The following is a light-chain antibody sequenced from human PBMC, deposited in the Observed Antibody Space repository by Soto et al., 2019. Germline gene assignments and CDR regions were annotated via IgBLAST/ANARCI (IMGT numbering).Light chain of an antibody. CDR3: LQHYSWPWT. Sequence: EIVMTQSPRTVSVFPGETVTLSCRASQSVSGYLDWFHQKPGQAPRLVLLRIFTRAIGVPARFSGSGSETEFTLTISGLQSEDSGVYYCLQHYSWPWTFGQGTKVEIK. CDR1: QSVSGY. CDR2: RIF. V-gene: IGKV3-15*01. J-gene: IGKJ1*01.